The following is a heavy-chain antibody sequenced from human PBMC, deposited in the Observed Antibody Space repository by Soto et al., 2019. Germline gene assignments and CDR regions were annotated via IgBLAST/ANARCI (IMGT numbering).Heavy chain of an antibody. D-gene: IGHD6-19*01. CDR1: GGSISSSNW. Sequence: QVQLQESGPGLVKPSGTLSLTCAVSGGSISSSNWWSWVRQPPGKGLEWIGEIYHSGSTNYNPSLKSRVTISVDKSKNQFSLKLSSVTAADTAVYYCARGGSSGWYWDYYYYYGMDVWGQGTTVTVS. CDR2: IYHSGST. V-gene: IGHV4-4*02. CDR3: ARGGSSGWYWDYYYYYGMDV. J-gene: IGHJ6*02.